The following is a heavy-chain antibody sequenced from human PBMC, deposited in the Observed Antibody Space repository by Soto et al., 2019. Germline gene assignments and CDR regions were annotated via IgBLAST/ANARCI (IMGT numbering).Heavy chain of an antibody. D-gene: IGHD4-17*01. CDR2: ISYDGSNK. CDR1: GFTFSSYA. J-gene: IGHJ4*02. CDR3: ARDSPSPFDMTTVTTVEVANFDY. V-gene: IGHV3-30-3*01. Sequence: QVQLVESGGGVVQPGRSLRLSCAASGFTFSSYAMHWVRQAPGKGLEWVAVISYDGSNKYYADSVKGRFTIARDNSKNTLYLQMNSLRAEDTAVYYCARDSPSPFDMTTVTTVEVANFDYWGQGTLVTVSS.